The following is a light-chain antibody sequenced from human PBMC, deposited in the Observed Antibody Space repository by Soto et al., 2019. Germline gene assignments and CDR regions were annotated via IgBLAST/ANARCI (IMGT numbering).Light chain of an antibody. CDR1: QSVSSSY. CDR3: QQYGSSSWT. V-gene: IGKV3-20*01. J-gene: IGKJ1*01. CDR2: GTS. Sequence: EVGLTQSPGTLSLSPGEIATLSCRASQSVSSSYLAWYQQKPGQAPRLLIYGTSSMATGIPDRFSGSGSGTDFTLTISRLEPEDFAVYYCQQYGSSSWTFGQGTKVEIK.